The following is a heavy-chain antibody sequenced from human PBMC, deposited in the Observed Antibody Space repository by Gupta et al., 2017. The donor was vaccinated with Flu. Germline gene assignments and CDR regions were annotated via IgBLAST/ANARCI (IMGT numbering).Heavy chain of an antibody. CDR3: ARGRGLRFLEWLLLDY. J-gene: IGHJ4*02. V-gene: IGHV3-13*01. Sequence: EVKLVESGGGLVQPGGSLRLSCAASGCTFSSYDMHWVRQAPGKGLEWVSAIGTAGDTYYPGSVKGRFTISRENAKNSLYLQMNSLRAGDTAVYYCARGRGLRFLEWLLLDYWGQGTLVTVSS. D-gene: IGHD3-3*01. CDR1: GCTFSSYD. CDR2: IGTAGDT.